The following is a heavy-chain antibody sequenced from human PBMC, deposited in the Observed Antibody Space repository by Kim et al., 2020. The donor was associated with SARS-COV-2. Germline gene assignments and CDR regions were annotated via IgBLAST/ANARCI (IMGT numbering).Heavy chain of an antibody. CDR2: IYTSGST. Sequence: SETLSLTCTVSGGSISSYYWSWIRQPAGKGLEWIGRIYTSGSTNYNPSLKSRVTMSVDTSKNQFSLKLSSVTAADTAVYYCARDPGDFWRPYYYGMDVWGQGTTVTVSS. D-gene: IGHD3-3*01. V-gene: IGHV4-4*07. J-gene: IGHJ6*02. CDR1: GGSISSYY. CDR3: ARDPGDFWRPYYYGMDV.